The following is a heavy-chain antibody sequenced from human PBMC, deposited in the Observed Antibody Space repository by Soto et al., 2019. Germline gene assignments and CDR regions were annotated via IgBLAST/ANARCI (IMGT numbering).Heavy chain of an antibody. CDR2: IYYSGST. V-gene: IGHV4-59*01. CDR3: ARDGRYGDYSRL. CDR1: GGSISSYY. J-gene: IGHJ4*02. Sequence: QVQLQESGPGLVKPSETLSLTCTVSGGSISSYYWSWIRQPPGKGLEWIGYIYYSGSTNYNPSLKSRVTISVDTSKNQFSLKLSSVTAADTAVYYCARDGRYGDYSRLWGQGTLVTVSS. D-gene: IGHD4-17*01.